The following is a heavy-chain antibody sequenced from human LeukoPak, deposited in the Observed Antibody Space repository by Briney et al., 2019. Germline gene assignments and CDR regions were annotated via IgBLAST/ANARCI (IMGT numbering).Heavy chain of an antibody. Sequence: AETLSLTCTVSGDSISGYYWSWIRQFAGKGLEWIGRINTSGSTNYKPSLKSRVTISVDTSKNQLSLNLSPVTAADTAVYYCARDRSYGPDHWGQGTLVTVSS. CDR1: GDSISGYY. CDR3: ARDRSYGPDH. J-gene: IGHJ4*02. CDR2: INTSGST. D-gene: IGHD5-18*01. V-gene: IGHV4-4*07.